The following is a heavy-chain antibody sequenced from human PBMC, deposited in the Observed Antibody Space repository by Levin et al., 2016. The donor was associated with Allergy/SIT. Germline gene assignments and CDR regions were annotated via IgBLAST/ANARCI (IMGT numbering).Heavy chain of an antibody. J-gene: IGHJ6*02. CDR3: ARVQSNGFWSGPGYYYGMDV. CDR1: GGTFSSYA. D-gene: IGHD3-3*01. Sequence: SVKVSCKASGGTFSSYAISWVRQAPGQGLEWMGGIIPIFGTANYAQKFQGRVTITADKSTSTAYMELSSLRSEDTAVYYCARVQSNGFWSGPGYYYGMDVWGQGTTVTVSS. V-gene: IGHV1-69*06. CDR2: IIPIFGTA.